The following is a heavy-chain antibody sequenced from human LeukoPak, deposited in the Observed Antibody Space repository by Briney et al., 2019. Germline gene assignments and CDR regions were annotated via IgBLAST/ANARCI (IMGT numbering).Heavy chain of an antibody. CDR2: VYYTGSV. J-gene: IGHJ4*02. V-gene: IGHV4-59*08. Sequence: KASETLSLTCTVSGGSMTSYYWTWVRQYPGKGLEWFGYVYYTGSVNYNPSLKSRVTILVDSSKTHFSLNLSSVTAADTAVYYCARLAPVAHSGDYLGYFDYWGQGVLVTVSS. D-gene: IGHD4-17*01. CDR1: GGSMTSYY. CDR3: ARLAPVAHSGDYLGYFDY.